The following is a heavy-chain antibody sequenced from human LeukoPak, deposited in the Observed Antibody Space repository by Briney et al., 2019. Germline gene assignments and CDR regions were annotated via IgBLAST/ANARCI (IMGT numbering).Heavy chain of an antibody. V-gene: IGHV1-69*13. CDR1: GGTFSSYA. D-gene: IGHD3-10*01. CDR3: ARGRGSGSYSDAFDI. Sequence: ASEKVSCKASGGTFSSYAISWVRQAPGQGLESMGGIIPIFGTANYAQKFQGRVTTTADESTSTAYMELSSLRSEDTAVYYCARGRGSGSYSDAFDIWGQGTMVTVSS. CDR2: IIPIFGTA. J-gene: IGHJ3*02.